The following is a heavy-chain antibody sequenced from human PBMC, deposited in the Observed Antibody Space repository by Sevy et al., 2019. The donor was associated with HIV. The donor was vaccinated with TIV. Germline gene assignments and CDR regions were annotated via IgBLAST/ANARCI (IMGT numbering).Heavy chain of an antibody. Sequence: GGSLRLSCVASGFTFSDYAMSWVRQPPGKGLEWVSSMNWKGDNTGYADSLKGRFTISRDSTKNSLLLQINSLRVEDTALYYCARNTSYSDSTGYGAFDLWGQGTMVTVSS. J-gene: IGHJ3*01. CDR2: MNWKGDNT. D-gene: IGHD3-9*01. CDR3: ARNTSYSDSTGYGAFDL. V-gene: IGHV3-20*04. CDR1: GFTFSDYA.